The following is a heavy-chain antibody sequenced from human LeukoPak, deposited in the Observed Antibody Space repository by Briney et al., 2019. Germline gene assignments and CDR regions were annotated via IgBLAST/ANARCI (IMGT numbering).Heavy chain of an antibody. CDR3: ANVFYYGMEV. Sequence: QSGGSLRLSCAASGLIVSNYWMSWVHQAPGKGLEWVANIKQDGSEKYYVDSVKGRFTISRDNVKNSLYLQMNSLRAEDTAVYYCANVFYYGMEVWGQGTTVTVSS. J-gene: IGHJ6*02. D-gene: IGHD5/OR15-5a*01. CDR2: IKQDGSEK. CDR1: GLIVSNYW. V-gene: IGHV3-7*01.